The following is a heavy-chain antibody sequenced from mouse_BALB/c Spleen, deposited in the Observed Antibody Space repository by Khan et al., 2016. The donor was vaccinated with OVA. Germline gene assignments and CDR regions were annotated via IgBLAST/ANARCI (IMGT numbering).Heavy chain of an antibody. CDR1: GFTFSTYA. Sequence: EVELVESGGDLVKPGGSLKLSCSASGFTFSTYAMSWVRQTPEKRLEWVATISSGGDYIYFPASVKGRFTISRDNAKNTLYLQMSSLRSEDTAMYYCARHNYGPFAYWGQGTLVTVSA. J-gene: IGHJ3*01. V-gene: IGHV5-9-3*01. D-gene: IGHD1-1*01. CDR3: ARHNYGPFAY. CDR2: ISSGGDYI.